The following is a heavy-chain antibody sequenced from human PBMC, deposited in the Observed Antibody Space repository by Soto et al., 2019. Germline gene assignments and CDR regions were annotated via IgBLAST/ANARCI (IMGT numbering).Heavy chain of an antibody. CDR2: ISGSGGST. CDR3: AKDRGWAAAAQGWFDP. V-gene: IGHV3-23*01. CDR1: GFTFSSYA. J-gene: IGHJ5*02. Sequence: AGSMRLSSAASGFTFSSYAMSWVRQAPGKGLEWVSAISGSGGSTYYADSVKGRFTISRDNSKNTLYLQMNSLRAEDTAVYYCAKDRGWAAAAQGWFDPWGQGTLVTVSS. D-gene: IGHD6-13*01.